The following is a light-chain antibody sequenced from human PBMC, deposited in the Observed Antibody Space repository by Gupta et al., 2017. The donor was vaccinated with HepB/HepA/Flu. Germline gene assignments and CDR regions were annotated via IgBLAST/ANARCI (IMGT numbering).Light chain of an antibody. CDR3: FSATNSGTLV. V-gene: IGLV2-14*01. Sequence: QSVLTQPASVSGSPGQSITISCTGTTSDIGSNNYVSWLQQHPGKAPQLMIFDVSGRPPGVSNRFSGSKSGNMASLTISGLQAEDEADYYCFSATNSGTLVFGGGTKLTVL. J-gene: IGLJ2*01. CDR1: TSDIGSNNY. CDR2: DVS.